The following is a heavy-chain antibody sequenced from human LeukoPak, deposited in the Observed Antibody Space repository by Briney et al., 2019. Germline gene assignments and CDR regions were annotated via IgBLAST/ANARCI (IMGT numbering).Heavy chain of an antibody. J-gene: IGHJ5*02. CDR2: IYTNGST. V-gene: IGHV4-4*07. CDR3: AKGAPTVTSSWFDP. Sequence: SETPSLTCTVSGGSISSYYWSWIRQPAGKGLEWIGRIYTNGSTNYNPSLKSRFTISVDNSKNPFSLKVSSVTAADTAVYYCAKGAPTVTSSWFDPWGQGTLVTVSS. CDR1: GGSISSYY. D-gene: IGHD4-17*01.